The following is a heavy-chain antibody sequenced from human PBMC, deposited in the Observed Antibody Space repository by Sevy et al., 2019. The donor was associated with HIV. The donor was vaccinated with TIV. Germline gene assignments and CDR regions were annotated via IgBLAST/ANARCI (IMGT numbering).Heavy chain of an antibody. CDR1: GGSISSSSYY. D-gene: IGHD6-13*01. CDR2: IYYSGST. V-gene: IGHV4-39*01. J-gene: IGHJ4*02. CDR3: ASDKAAAGTDRFDY. Sequence: SESLSLTCTVSGGSISSSSYYWGWIRQPPGKGLKWIGSIYYSGSTYYNPSLKSRVTISVDTSKNQFSLKLSSVTAADTAVYYCASDKAAAGTDRFDYWGQGTLVTVSS.